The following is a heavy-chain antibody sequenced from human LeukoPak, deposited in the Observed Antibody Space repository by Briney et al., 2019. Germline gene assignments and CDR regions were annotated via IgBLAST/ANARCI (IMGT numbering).Heavy chain of an antibody. D-gene: IGHD6-19*01. J-gene: IGHJ5*02. CDR2: IRYDGSNK. CDR1: GFTFSSYG. V-gene: IGHV3-30*02. Sequence: GGSLRLSCAASGFTFSSYGMHWVRQAPGKGREWVAFIRYDGSNKYYADSVKGRFTISRDNSKNTLYLQMNSLRAEDTAVYYCAKTSHRYSSGWYWFDPWGQGTLVTVSS. CDR3: AKTSHRYSSGWYWFDP.